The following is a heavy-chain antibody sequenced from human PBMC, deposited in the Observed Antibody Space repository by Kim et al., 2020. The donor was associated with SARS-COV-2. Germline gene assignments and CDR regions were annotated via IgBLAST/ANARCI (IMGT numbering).Heavy chain of an antibody. Sequence: PTYAQGFTGRFVFSLDTSVSTAYLQISSLKAEDTAVYYCATVAGTDHFDYWGQGTLVTVSS. CDR2: P. D-gene: IGHD6-19*01. V-gene: IGHV7-4-1*02. CDR3: ATVAGTDHFDY. J-gene: IGHJ4*02.